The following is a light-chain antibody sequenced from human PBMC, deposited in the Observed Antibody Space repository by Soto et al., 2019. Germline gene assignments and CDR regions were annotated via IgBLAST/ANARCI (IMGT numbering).Light chain of an antibody. J-gene: IGLJ1*01. CDR3: CSYTSSGTYV. Sequence: QSALTQPASVSGSPGQSITISCTGTGSDVGGYDYVSWYQQYPGKAPKLVIYDVTNRPSGVSNRFSGSKSGNTAALIILGLQAEDEADYYCCSYTSSGTYVFGTGTKLTVL. CDR1: GSDVGGYDY. CDR2: DVT. V-gene: IGLV2-14*03.